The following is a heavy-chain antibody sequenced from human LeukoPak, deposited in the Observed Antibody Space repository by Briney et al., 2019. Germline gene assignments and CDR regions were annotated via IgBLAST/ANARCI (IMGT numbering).Heavy chain of an antibody. CDR2: INPSGGST. J-gene: IGHJ4*02. V-gene: IGHV1-46*03. D-gene: IGHD3-3*01. CDR1: GFTFSNYG. CDR3: ASSLRSLVKRAFDY. Sequence: PGGSLRLSCAASGFTFSNYGMHWVRQAPGQGLEWMGIINPSGGSTSYAQKFQGRVTMTRDTSTSTVYMELSSLRSEDTAVYYCASSLRSLVKRAFDYWGQGTLVTVSS.